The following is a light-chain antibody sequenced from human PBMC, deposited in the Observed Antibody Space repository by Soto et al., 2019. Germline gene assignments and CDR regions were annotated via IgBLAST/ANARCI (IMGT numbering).Light chain of an antibody. CDR3: QQRSNWPVT. CDR2: DAS. CDR1: QSVSSN. Sequence: EIVLTQSPATLSLSPGEGATVSCRASQSVSSNLAWYQQKPGQTPRLLIYDASNRATDIPARFSGSGSGTDFTLTISSLEPEDFAFYYCQQRSNWPVTFGQGTRVEIK. V-gene: IGKV3-11*01. J-gene: IGKJ1*01.